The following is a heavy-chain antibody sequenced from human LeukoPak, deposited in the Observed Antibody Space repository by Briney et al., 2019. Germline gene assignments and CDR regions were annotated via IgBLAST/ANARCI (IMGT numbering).Heavy chain of an antibody. CDR3: ASVAATGY. D-gene: IGHD6-19*01. J-gene: IGHJ4*02. CDR1: GFTFDDYA. Sequence: PGGSLRLSCAASGFTFDDYAMHWVRQAPGKGLEWVSGISWNSGSIGYADSVKGRFTISRDNAKNSLYLQMNSLRAEDTASYYCASVAATGYWGQGTLVTVSS. V-gene: IGHV3-9*01. CDR2: ISWNSGSI.